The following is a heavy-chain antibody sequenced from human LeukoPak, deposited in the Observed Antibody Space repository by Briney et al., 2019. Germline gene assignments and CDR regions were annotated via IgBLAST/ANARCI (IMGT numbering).Heavy chain of an antibody. D-gene: IGHD3-22*01. CDR1: GGSISSHY. CDR3: AREITYYYDSSGYPWYFDL. J-gene: IGHJ2*01. CDR2: IYYSGST. V-gene: IGHV4-59*11. Sequence: SETLSLTCTVSGGSISSHYWSWIRQPLAKGLEWIGYIYYSGSTNYNPSLKSRVTISVDTSKNQFSLKLSSVTAADTAVYYCAREITYYYDSSGYPWYFDLWGRGTLVTVSS.